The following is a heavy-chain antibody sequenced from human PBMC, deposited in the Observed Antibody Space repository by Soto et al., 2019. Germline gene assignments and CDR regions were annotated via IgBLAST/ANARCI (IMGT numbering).Heavy chain of an antibody. D-gene: IGHD2-15*01. CDR1: GYTFTSYY. J-gene: IGHJ5*02. Sequence: QVQLVQSGAEVKKPGASVKVSCKASGYTFTSYYMHWVRQAPGQGLEWMGIVNPSGGSTSYAQKCQGRVTMARDTSTSAVYMELSSLRSEHTAGYYCARGVVVVAAQYWFDPWGQGTLVTVSS. CDR3: ARGVVVVAAQYWFDP. CDR2: VNPSGGST. V-gene: IGHV1-46*03.